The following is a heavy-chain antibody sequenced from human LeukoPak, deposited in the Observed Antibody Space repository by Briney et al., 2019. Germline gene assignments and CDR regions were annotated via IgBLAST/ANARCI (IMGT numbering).Heavy chain of an antibody. CDR3: ARRLFVIRGAARPSAGAFDI. Sequence: ASVKVSCKASGYTFTGYYMHWVRQAPGQGLEWMGWINPNSGGTNYAQKFQGRVTMTRDTSISTAYMELSRLRSDDTAVYYCARRLFVIRGAARPSAGAFDIWGQGTMVTVSS. D-gene: IGHD6-6*01. CDR1: GYTFTGYY. V-gene: IGHV1-2*02. J-gene: IGHJ3*02. CDR2: INPNSGGT.